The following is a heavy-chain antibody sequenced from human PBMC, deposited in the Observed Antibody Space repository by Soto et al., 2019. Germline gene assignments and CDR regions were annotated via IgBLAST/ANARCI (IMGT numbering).Heavy chain of an antibody. V-gene: IGHV3-30-3*01. Sequence: PGGSLRLSCAASGFTFSSYAMHWVRQAPGKGLEWVAVISYDGSNKYYADSVKGRFTISRDNSKNTLYLQMNSLRAEDTAVYYCARDDCGGDCHDYGGNSPGDYYYYYGMDVWGQGTTVTVSS. CDR2: ISYDGSNK. CDR3: ARDDCGGDCHDYGGNSPGDYYYYYGMDV. CDR1: GFTFSSYA. D-gene: IGHD2-21*02. J-gene: IGHJ6*02.